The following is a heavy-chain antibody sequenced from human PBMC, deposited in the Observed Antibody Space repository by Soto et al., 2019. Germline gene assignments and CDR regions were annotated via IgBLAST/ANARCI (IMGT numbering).Heavy chain of an antibody. CDR2: ISGSGGNT. V-gene: IGHV3-23*01. Sequence: GGSLRLSCTASGFTFSSYAMSWVRQAPGKGLEWVSAISGSGGNTYYADSVKGRFTISRDNSKNTMYLQMNSLRAEDTAVYYCAKTTDGWFSAFAIWGQGTMVTVSS. CDR3: AKTTDGWFSAFAI. J-gene: IGHJ3*02. CDR1: GFTFSSYA. D-gene: IGHD6-19*01.